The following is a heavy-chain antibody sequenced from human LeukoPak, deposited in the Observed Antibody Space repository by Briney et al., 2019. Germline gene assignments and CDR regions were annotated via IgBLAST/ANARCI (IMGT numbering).Heavy chain of an antibody. V-gene: IGHV3-23*01. D-gene: IGHD7-27*01. J-gene: IGHJ4*02. Sequence: GGSLRLSCAASGFTFSSYAMNWVRQAPGKGLEWVSAIPGGGGSTYYADSVKGRFTISRDNSKNTLYLQMNSLRDEDTAVYYCAKDHPDWGSSFQYWGQGTLVTVPS. CDR3: AKDHPDWGSSFQY. CDR1: GFTFSSYA. CDR2: IPGGGGST.